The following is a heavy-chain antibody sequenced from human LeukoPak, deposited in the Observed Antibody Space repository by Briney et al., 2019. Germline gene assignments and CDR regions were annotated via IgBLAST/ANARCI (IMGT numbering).Heavy chain of an antibody. Sequence: GGSLRLSCGASGFTFNDYYMSWTRQAPGKGLEWLSYINIGGTNTHYADSVKGRFTISRDNAKKSLYLEMNNLRAEDTAVYYCATDGAGFDTWGQGVLVTVSS. V-gene: IGHV3-11*01. J-gene: IGHJ5*02. CDR2: INIGGTNT. CDR1: GFTFNDYY. CDR3: ATDGAGFDT.